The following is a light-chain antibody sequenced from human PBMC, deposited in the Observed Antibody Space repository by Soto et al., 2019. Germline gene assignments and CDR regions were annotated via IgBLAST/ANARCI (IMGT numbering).Light chain of an antibody. Sequence: EIVMTQSPATLSVSPWERATLSCRASQSVSSSLAWYQQKPGQAPRLLIYGASTGATGIPARFSGSGSGTDFSLTISSLQSEDFAVYYCLQYHNWPLTFGGGTKVDIK. CDR1: QSVSSS. J-gene: IGKJ4*01. V-gene: IGKV3-15*01. CDR3: LQYHNWPLT. CDR2: GAS.